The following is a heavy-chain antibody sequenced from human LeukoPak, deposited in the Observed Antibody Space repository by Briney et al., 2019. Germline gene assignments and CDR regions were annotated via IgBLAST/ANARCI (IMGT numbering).Heavy chain of an antibody. Sequence: PGGSLRLSCAASGFTFSSYGMHWVRQAPGKGLEWVANINQDGSVKYYVDSLKGRFTISRDNTKNSLYLQVNSLRAEDTAVYYCARVRSTFDIWGQGTMVTVSS. CDR3: ARVRSTFDI. CDR1: GFTFSSYG. CDR2: INQDGSVK. V-gene: IGHV3-7*04. J-gene: IGHJ3*02.